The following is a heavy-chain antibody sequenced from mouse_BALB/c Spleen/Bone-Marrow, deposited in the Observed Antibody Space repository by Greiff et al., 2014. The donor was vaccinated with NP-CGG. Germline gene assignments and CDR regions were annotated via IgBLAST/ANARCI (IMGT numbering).Heavy chain of an antibody. D-gene: IGHD1-1*01. CDR2: IDPANGDT. J-gene: IGHJ1*01. CDR1: GFNIKDTY. V-gene: IGHV14-3*02. Sequence: EVHLQQSGSELVKPGASVKLSCAASGFNIKDTYMHWVKQRPEQGLEWIGRIDPANGDTKYDPKFQGKATITADTYSNTAYLQLSSLTSEDTAVYYCTRPSFYYGSSYWYFDVWGAGTTVTVSS. CDR3: TRPSFYYGSSYWYFDV.